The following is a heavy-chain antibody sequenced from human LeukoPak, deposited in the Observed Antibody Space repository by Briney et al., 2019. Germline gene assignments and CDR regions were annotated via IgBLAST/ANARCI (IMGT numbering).Heavy chain of an antibody. D-gene: IGHD3-16*01. CDR3: ARDLDDVRAFDI. J-gene: IGHJ3*02. CDR1: GFTFSSFW. CDR2: IKRDGGDK. V-gene: IGHV3-7*01. Sequence: PGGSLRLSCAASGFTFSSFWMSWVRQAPEKGLEWVANIKRDGGDKYYVDSVKGRFTISRDNSKNTLYLQMNSLRAEDTAVYYCARDLDDVRAFDIWGQGTMVTVSS.